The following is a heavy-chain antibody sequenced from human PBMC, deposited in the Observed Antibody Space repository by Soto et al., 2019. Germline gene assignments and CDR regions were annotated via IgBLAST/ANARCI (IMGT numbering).Heavy chain of an antibody. D-gene: IGHD3-22*01. CDR3: GRVLIYERGVYFLAS. Sequence: ASVKVSCKASGYTFTIYGISWVRQAPGQGLEWMGIINPSGGSTRYTQKFQGRVTMTRDTSTSTVYMELSSLRSEDTAVYYCGRVLIYERGVYFLASWGQGTLVTVPS. J-gene: IGHJ5*02. V-gene: IGHV1-46*01. CDR2: INPSGGST. CDR1: GYTFTIYG.